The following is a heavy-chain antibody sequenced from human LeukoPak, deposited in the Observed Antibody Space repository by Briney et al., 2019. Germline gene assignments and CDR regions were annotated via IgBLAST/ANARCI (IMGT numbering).Heavy chain of an antibody. CDR1: GGSINDYY. J-gene: IGHJ6*02. CDR3: AREAVAGGSGSNYYYYGVDV. D-gene: IGHD3-10*01. V-gene: IGHV4-59*01. Sequence: SETLSLTCTVSGGSINDYYWSWIRQPPGKGLEWIGFISYSGSTNYNPSLKCRVTISVDTSKNHFSLKLSSVTAADTAVYYCAREAVAGGSGSNYYYYGVDVWGQGTTVTVSS. CDR2: ISYSGST.